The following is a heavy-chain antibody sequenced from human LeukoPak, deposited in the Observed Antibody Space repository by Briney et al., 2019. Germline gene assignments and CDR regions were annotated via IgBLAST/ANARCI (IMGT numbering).Heavy chain of an antibody. Sequence: GGSLRLSCSVSGFIFRDFSMSWVRQAPGKGLEWVATISTSGGSTYYADSVKGRFTISRDNSKNTLYLQMNSLRAEDTAVYYCAKSPDYGDLFDYWGQGTLVTVSS. J-gene: IGHJ4*02. CDR2: ISTSGGST. D-gene: IGHD4-17*01. CDR1: GFIFRDFS. V-gene: IGHV3-23*01. CDR3: AKSPDYGDLFDY.